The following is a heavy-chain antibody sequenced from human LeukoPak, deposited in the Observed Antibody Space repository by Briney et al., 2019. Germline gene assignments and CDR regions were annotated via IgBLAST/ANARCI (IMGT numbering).Heavy chain of an antibody. V-gene: IGHV5-51*01. CDR2: IYPGDSDT. D-gene: IGHD3-3*01. CDR3: ASPYYDFWSGHSPFDL. Sequence: PGESLKIYCKGSGYSFTSYWIGWVRQMSGKGLEWMGIIYPGDSDTRYSPSFQGQVTISADKSISTAYLQWSSLKASDTAMYYCASPYYDFWSGHSPFDLWGRGTLVTVSS. CDR1: GYSFTSYW. J-gene: IGHJ2*01.